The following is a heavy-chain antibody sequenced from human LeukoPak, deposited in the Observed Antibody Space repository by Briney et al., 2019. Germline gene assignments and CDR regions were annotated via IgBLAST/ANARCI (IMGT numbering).Heavy chain of an antibody. D-gene: IGHD4-17*01. CDR3: ATLPTTVTTFAY. CDR1: GFTVSSNY. Sequence: PGGSLRLSCAASGFTVSSNYMSWVRQAPGKGLEWVSVIYAGGSTYYADSVKGRFTISRDNSKNTLYLQVNSLRAEDTAVYYCATLPTTVTTFAYWGRGTLVTVSS. J-gene: IGHJ4*02. CDR2: IYAGGST. V-gene: IGHV3-53*01.